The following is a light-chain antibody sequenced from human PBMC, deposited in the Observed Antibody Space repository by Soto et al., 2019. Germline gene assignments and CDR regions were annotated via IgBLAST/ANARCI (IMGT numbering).Light chain of an antibody. CDR3: CSYAGTYTLI. CDR1: SSDIGSYNF. CDR2: DVT. J-gene: IGLJ2*01. V-gene: IGLV2-11*01. Sequence: QSALTQPRSVSGSAGQSVTISCTGSSSDIGSYNFVSWYQQHPGKAPKVIIYDVTKRPSGVPDRFSGSKSGNTASLTISGLQAEDEADYFCCSYAGTYTLIFGGGTKLTVL.